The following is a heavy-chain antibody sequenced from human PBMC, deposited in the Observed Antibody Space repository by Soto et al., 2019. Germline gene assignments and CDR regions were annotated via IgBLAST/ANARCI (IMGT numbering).Heavy chain of an antibody. CDR3: ARINCSGGSCSRKNWFDP. Sequence: SETLSLTCAVSSGSISSSNWWSWVRQPPGKGLEWIGEIYHSGSTNYNPSLKSRVTISVDKSKNQFSLKLSSVTAADTAVYYCARINCSGGSCSRKNWFDPWGQGTLVTVSS. D-gene: IGHD2-15*01. CDR1: SGSISSSNW. V-gene: IGHV4-4*02. CDR2: IYHSGST. J-gene: IGHJ5*02.